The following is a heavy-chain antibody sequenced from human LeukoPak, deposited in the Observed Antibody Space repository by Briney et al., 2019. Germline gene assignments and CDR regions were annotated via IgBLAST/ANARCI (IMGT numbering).Heavy chain of an antibody. V-gene: IGHV4-61*08. D-gene: IGHD5-24*01. CDR3: ARAAREVATTPDFDY. CDR1: GGSISSGGYY. J-gene: IGHJ4*02. Sequence: ASQTLSLTCTVSGGSISSGGYYWSWIRQHPGKGLEWIGYIYYSGSTNYNPSLKSRVTISVDTSKNQFSLKLSSVTAADTAVYYCARAAREVATTPDFDYWGQGTLVTVSS. CDR2: IYYSGST.